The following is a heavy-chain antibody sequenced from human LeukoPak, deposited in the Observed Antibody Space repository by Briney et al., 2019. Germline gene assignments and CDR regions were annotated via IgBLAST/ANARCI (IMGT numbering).Heavy chain of an antibody. CDR3: ARDPTFYYDISDPTPYFDY. CDR1: GYTFTAYY. Sequence: ASVKVSCKASGYTFTAYYMHWVRQAPGRGLEWMGWINPNSGDTKFAQKFQGRVAMTRDTSIATAYMELSRLRSDDTAVYYCARDPTFYYDISDPTPYFDYWAREPWSPSPQ. CDR2: INPNSGDT. V-gene: IGHV1-2*02. J-gene: IGHJ4*02. D-gene: IGHD3-22*01.